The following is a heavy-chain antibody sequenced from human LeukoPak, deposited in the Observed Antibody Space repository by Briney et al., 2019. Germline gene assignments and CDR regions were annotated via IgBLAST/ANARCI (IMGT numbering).Heavy chain of an antibody. CDR1: GFTFSDYY. CDR3: ARDGGWELPYDAFDI. J-gene: IGHJ3*02. D-gene: IGHD1-26*01. V-gene: IGHV3-11*04. CDR2: ISSSSSTI. Sequence: PGGSLRLSCAASGFTFSDYYMSWIRQAPGKGLEWVSYISSSSSTIYYADSVKGRFTISRDNAKNSPYLQMNSLRAEDTAVYYCARDGGWELPYDAFDIWGQGTMVTVSS.